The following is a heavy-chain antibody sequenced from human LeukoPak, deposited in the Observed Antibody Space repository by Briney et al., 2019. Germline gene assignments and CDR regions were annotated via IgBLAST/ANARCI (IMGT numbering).Heavy chain of an antibody. J-gene: IGHJ6*04. V-gene: IGHV3-11*04. CDR3: TLRVPAADPGMDV. Sequence: GGSLRLSCAASGFTFSDYYMSWIRQAPGKGLEWVSYISSSGSTIYYADSVKGRFTISRDNAKNSLYLQMNSLRAEDTAVYYCTLRVPAADPGMDVWGKGTTVTVSS. CDR1: GFTFSDYY. D-gene: IGHD2-2*01. CDR2: ISSSGSTI.